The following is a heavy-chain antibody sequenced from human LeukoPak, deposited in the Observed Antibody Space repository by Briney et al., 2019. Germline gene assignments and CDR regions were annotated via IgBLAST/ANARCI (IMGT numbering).Heavy chain of an antibody. CDR3: AKDNRRHYTSGPNPDSLH. CDR1: GFIFNSYA. J-gene: IGHJ4*02. CDR2: ISWNSGSI. D-gene: IGHD6-19*01. Sequence: GGSLRLSCAGSGFIFNSYAMHWVRQPPGEGLEWVSGISWNSGSIDYADSVKGRFTISRDNAKNSLYLQMNSLRVEDTAFYYCAKDNRRHYTSGPNPDSLHWGQGALVTVSS. V-gene: IGHV3-9*01.